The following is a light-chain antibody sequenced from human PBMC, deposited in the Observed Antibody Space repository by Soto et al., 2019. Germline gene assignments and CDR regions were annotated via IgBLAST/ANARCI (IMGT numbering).Light chain of an antibody. CDR3: QQYKNWPPLT. CDR2: GAS. V-gene: IGKV3-15*01. Sequence: EIVMTQSPATLSVSPGERATLSCRASQSVSSNLAWNQQKPGQAPRLLIYGASTRATGIPARFSGSGSGTEFNLTINSLQSEDFAVYYCQQYKNWPPLTFGGGTKVEIK. J-gene: IGKJ4*01. CDR1: QSVSSN.